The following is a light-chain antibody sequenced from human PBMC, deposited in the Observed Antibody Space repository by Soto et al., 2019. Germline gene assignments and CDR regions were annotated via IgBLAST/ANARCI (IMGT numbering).Light chain of an antibody. V-gene: IGKV1-5*01. CDR1: RGISSW. CDR3: QQYHIYWT. CDR2: DAS. J-gene: IGKJ1*01. Sequence: IQMTQSPSSLSASVGARVTITCRASRGISSWLAWYQQKPGTAPSVLIFDASTLESGVPSRFSARGSGTLFPLPISSLQPDDLATYDCQQYHIYWTFGQGTKVDIK.